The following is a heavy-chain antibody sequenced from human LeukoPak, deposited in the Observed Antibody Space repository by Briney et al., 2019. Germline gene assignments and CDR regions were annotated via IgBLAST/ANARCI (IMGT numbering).Heavy chain of an antibody. CDR3: TRERYYYDSSGYYFDY. CDR1: GFTFGDYA. J-gene: IGHJ4*02. Sequence: GRSLRLSCTASGFTFGDYAMSWFRQAPGKGLEWVGFIRSKAYGGTTEYAASVKGGFTISRDDSKSIAYLQMNSLKTEDTAVYYCTRERYYYDSSGYYFDYWGQGTLVTVSS. V-gene: IGHV3-49*03. CDR2: IRSKAYGGTT. D-gene: IGHD3-22*01.